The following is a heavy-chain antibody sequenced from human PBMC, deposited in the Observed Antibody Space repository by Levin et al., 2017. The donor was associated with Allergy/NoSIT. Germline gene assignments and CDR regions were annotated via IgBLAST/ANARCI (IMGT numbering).Heavy chain of an antibody. CDR2: IRSKAYGGTT. CDR3: TRDGYCSGGSCYYYYYGMDV. J-gene: IGHJ6*02. CDR1: GFTFGDYA. Sequence: GGSLRLSCTASGFTFGDYAMSWFRQAPGKGLEWVGFIRSKAYGGTTEYAASVKGRFTISRDDSKSIAYLQMNSLKTEDTAVYYCTRDGYCSGGSCYYYYYGMDVWGQGTTVTVSS. D-gene: IGHD2-15*01. V-gene: IGHV3-49*03.